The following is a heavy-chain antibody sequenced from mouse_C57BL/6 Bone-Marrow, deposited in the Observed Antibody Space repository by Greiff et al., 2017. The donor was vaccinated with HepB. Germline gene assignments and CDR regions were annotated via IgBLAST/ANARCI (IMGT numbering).Heavy chain of an antibody. V-gene: IGHV1-18*01. D-gene: IGHD2-3*01. CDR1: GYTLTDYN. CDR2: INPNNGGT. CDR3: ASLSYDGYYVWFAY. J-gene: IGHJ3*01. Sequence: EVQRVESGPELVKPGASVKIPCKASGYTLTDYNMDWVKQSQGKSLEWIGDINPNNGGTIYNQKFKGKATLTVDKSSSTAYMELRSLTSEDTAVYYCASLSYDGYYVWFAYWGQGTLVTVSA.